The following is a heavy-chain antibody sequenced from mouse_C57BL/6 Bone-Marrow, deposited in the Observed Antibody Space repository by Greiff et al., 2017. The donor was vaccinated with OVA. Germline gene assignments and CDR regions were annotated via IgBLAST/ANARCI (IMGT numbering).Heavy chain of an antibody. V-gene: IGHV1-72*01. D-gene: IGHD2-4*01. CDR3: ARGRYDYDPYYFDY. J-gene: IGHJ2*01. CDR2: IDPNSGGT. CDR1: GYTFTSYW. Sequence: QQSCKASGYTFTSYWMHWVKQRPGRGLEWIGRIDPNSGGTKYNEKFKSKATLTVDKPSSIAYMQLSSLTSEDSAVYYCARGRYDYDPYYFDYWGQGTTLTVSS.